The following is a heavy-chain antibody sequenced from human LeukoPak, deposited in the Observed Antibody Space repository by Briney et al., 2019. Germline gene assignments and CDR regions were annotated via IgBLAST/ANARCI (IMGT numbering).Heavy chain of an antibody. Sequence: GGSLRPSCAASGFTFSGSAMHWVRQAPGKGLEWVAVISYDGSNKYYADSVKGRFTISRDNSKNTLYLQMNSLRAEDTAVYYCARDYTRMVIVSYYMDVWGKGTTVTVSS. CDR1: GFTFSGSA. CDR2: ISYDGSNK. D-gene: IGHD3-9*01. CDR3: ARDYTRMVIVSYYMDV. J-gene: IGHJ6*03. V-gene: IGHV3-30*04.